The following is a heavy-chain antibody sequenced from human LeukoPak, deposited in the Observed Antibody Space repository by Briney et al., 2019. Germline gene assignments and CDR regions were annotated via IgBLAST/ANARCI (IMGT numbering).Heavy chain of an antibody. V-gene: IGHV3-33*06. CDR1: GFTLSSLG. CDR3: AKDTGKYYYYMDV. Sequence: GSPRLSRAAAGFTLSSLGMQWGPQGPGKGVGGGAVIWYDGINKYYADSVKGRFTISRDNSKNTLYLQMNSLRAEDTAVYYCAKDTGKYYYYMDVWGKGTTVTVSS. D-gene: IGHD1-14*01. J-gene: IGHJ6*03. CDR2: IWYDGINK.